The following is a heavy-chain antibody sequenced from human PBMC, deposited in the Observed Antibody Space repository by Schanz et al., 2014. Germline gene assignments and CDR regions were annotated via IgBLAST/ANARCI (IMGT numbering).Heavy chain of an antibody. J-gene: IGHJ4*02. V-gene: IGHV3-21*01. CDR2: ISSGGRNI. D-gene: IGHD3-3*01. CDR1: GFIFSAYT. Sequence: EVQLVESGGGLVKPGESLRLSCAASGFIFSAYTMNWVRQAPGKGLEWVSSISSGGRNISHADSLKGRFTITRNNARKSLYLQLNSLRVDDSGGYVCAQTGGRFMVRIDNWGQGVRVIVSS. CDR3: AQTGGRFMVRIDN.